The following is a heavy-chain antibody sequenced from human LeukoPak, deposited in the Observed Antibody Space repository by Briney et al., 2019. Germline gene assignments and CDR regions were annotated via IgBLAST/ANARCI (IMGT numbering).Heavy chain of an antibody. CDR2: IIPIFGTA. V-gene: IGHV1-69*01. J-gene: IGHJ6*03. D-gene: IGHD6-6*01. Sequence: GASVKVSCKASGGTFSSYAISWVRQAPGQGLEWMGGIIPIFGTANYAQKFQGRVTITADESTSTAYMELSSLRSEDTAVYYCARSVREQLVRSYYYYYMDVWGKGTTVTVSS. CDR3: ARSVREQLVRSYYYYYMDV. CDR1: GGTFSSYA.